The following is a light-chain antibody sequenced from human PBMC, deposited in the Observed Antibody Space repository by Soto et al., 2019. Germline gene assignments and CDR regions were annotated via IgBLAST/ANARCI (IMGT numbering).Light chain of an antibody. CDR1: RSVSGSY. J-gene: IGKJ1*01. CDR2: GGS. Sequence: EILLTQSPGTLSLSPGEGATLSCMASRSVSGSYLAWYQQKPGQAPRLLIDGGSNRSTGIPDRFSGSGSGTDFTLTISRLEHEDFAVYYCQQYGSSPLTFGQGTKVDIK. CDR3: QQYGSSPLT. V-gene: IGKV3-20*01.